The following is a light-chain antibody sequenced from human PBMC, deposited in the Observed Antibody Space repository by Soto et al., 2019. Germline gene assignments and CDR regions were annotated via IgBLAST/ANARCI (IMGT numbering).Light chain of an antibody. J-gene: IGKJ1*01. CDR2: KIS. Sequence: AVMTQSALSLTGTLRSWAAMSRMDNHRLVYGDGNTYLNWFQQRPGQSPRRLIYKISNRDSGVPDRFSGSGSGTDFTLKISSVEAEDVGVYYCMQALQTPRTFGQGTKVDIK. V-gene: IGKV2-30*01. CDR1: HRLVYGDGNTY. CDR3: MQALQTPRT.